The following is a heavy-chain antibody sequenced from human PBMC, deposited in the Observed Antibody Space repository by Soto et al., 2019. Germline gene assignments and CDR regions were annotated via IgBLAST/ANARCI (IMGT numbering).Heavy chain of an antibody. CDR3: ARHARVAGTRYYYYYMDV. J-gene: IGHJ6*03. Sequence: PSETLSLTCTVSGGSISSSSYYWGWIRQPPGKGLEWIGSIYYSGSTYYNPSLKSRVTISVDTSKNQFSLKLSSVTAADTAVYYCARHARVAGTRYYYYYMDVWGKGTTVTVSS. CDR2: IYYSGST. D-gene: IGHD6-19*01. V-gene: IGHV4-39*01. CDR1: GGSISSSSYY.